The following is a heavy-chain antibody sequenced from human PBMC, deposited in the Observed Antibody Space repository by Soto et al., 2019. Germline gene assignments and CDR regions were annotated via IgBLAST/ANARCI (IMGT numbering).Heavy chain of an antibody. Sequence: QVQLQESGPGLVKASETLSLTCTVSGGSVSSGSYYWSWIRQPPGKGLEWIGNIFHSGTTNYNASLRSRVSISVDTPTNQFSLKLMSVTAADTAVYYCARVHITGPVHSWGQGNLVTVSS. CDR2: IFHSGTT. CDR3: ARVHITGPVHS. CDR1: GGSVSSGSYY. J-gene: IGHJ4*02. V-gene: IGHV4-61*01. D-gene: IGHD1-20*01.